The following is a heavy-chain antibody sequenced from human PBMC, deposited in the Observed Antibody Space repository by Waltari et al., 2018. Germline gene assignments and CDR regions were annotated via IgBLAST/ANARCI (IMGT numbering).Heavy chain of an antibody. V-gene: IGHV1-2*02. J-gene: IGHJ5*02. D-gene: IGHD2-2*01. Sequence: QVHLVQSGAEVKRPGASVKVSCRTSGYTFTGYYIHWVRQAPGPGLEWMGWINPNSGGTNEAQKCQGRVTMTRDTSISTAYMEVSRLRFDDTAMYYCAREVKDIVVVTGAIDGWFDPWGQGTLVTVSS. CDR1: GYTFTGYY. CDR2: INPNSGGT. CDR3: AREVKDIVVVTGAIDGWFDP.